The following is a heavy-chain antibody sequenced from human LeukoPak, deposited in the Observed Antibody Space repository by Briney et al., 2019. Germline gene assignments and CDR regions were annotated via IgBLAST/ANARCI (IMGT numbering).Heavy chain of an antibody. CDR3: ARDLPAIYSVAGIAYFDY. J-gene: IGHJ4*02. D-gene: IGHD6-19*01. CDR1: GFTFSSYA. CDR2: VSGSGGST. Sequence: PGGSLRLSCAASGFTFSSYAMSWVRQAPGKGLEWVSAVSGSGGSTYYADSVKGRFTISRDNAKNSLYLQMNSLRAEDTAVYYCARDLPAIYSVAGIAYFDYWGQGTLVTVSS. V-gene: IGHV3-23*01.